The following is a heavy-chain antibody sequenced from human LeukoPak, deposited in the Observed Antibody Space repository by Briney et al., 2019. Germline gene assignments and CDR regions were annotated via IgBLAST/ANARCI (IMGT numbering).Heavy chain of an antibody. CDR3: AKDGLALYNWNYGDY. V-gene: IGHV3-23*01. J-gene: IGHJ4*02. CDR2: ISGSGGST. Sequence: GGSLRLSCAASGFTFSSYAMSWVRQAPGKGLEWVSAISGSGGSTYYAYSVKGRFTISRDNSKNTLYLQMNSLRAEDTAVYYCAKDGLALYNWNYGDYWGKGTLVTVSS. D-gene: IGHD1-7*01. CDR1: GFTFSSYA.